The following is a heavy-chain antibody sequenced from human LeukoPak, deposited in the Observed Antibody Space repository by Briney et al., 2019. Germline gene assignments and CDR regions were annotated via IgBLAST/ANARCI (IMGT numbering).Heavy chain of an antibody. CDR1: GAYISRSDYF. J-gene: IGHJ4*02. Sequence: SETLSLTCTVSGAYISRSDYFWGWIRQPPGKGLEWIGSIYYSGSTYYSPSLKGRVTISVDTSKNQFSLKLNSVTAADTAVYYCARSSEYGDPFNYWGQGTLVTVSS. CDR3: ARSSEYGDPFNY. V-gene: IGHV4-39*01. CDR2: IYYSGST. D-gene: IGHD4-17*01.